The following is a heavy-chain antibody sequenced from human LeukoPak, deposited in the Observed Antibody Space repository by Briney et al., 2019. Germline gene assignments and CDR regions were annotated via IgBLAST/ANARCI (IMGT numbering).Heavy chain of an antibody. J-gene: IGHJ4*02. CDR2: ISPSNGNT. V-gene: IGHV1-18*01. D-gene: IGHD3-16*02. CDR3: AREALGRDY. Sequence: GASVKVSCKASGYTFINYGISWVRQAPGQGLEWMGWISPSNGNTNYAQKLQGRVTMTADTSTTTAYMELRGLKYEDTAVYYCAREALGRDYWGQGTLVTVSS. CDR1: GYTFINYG.